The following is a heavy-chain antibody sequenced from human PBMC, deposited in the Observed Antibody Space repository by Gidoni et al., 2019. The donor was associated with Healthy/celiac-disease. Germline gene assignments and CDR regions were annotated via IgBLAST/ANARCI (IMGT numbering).Heavy chain of an antibody. CDR3: ARQEGGAWSRTTRKYYFDY. CDR2: IYSSGST. V-gene: IGHV4-59*08. J-gene: IGHJ4*02. D-gene: IGHD1-7*01. Sequence: QVQLQESGPGLVKPSATLSLTCTVPGGSISSYYWSWIRQPPGKGLEGIGYIYSSGSTNYNPSLKSRVTISVDTSKNQFSLKLSSVTAADTAVYYCARQEGGAWSRTTRKYYFDYWGQGTLVTVSS. CDR1: GGSISSYY.